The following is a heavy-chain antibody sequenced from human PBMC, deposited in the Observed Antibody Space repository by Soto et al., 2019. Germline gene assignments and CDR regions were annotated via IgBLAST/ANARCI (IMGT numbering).Heavy chain of an antibody. CDR2: INAGNGNT. CDR1: VYTFTSYA. J-gene: IGHJ2*01. V-gene: IGHV1-3*01. Sequence: ASVKVSCKASVYTFTSYAMHGVRQAHGQRLEWMGWINAGNGNTKYSQKFQGRVTITRDTSASTAYMELSSLRSEDTAVYYCARVPGYSIGALWGRGTLVTVSS. CDR3: ARVPGYSIGAL. D-gene: IGHD2-21*01.